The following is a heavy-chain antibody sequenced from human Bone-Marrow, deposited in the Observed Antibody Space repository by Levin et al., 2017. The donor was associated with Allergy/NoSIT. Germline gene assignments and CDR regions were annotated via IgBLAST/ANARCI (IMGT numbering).Heavy chain of an antibody. Sequence: SGPTLVKPTQTFTLTCTFSGFSLSTSGMCVSWIRQPPGKALEWLARIDWDDDKYYSTSLKTRLIISMDTSKNQVLLTMTNMDPVDTATLLCSRATNHYYGGRFDCWGQTTLVTVTS. D-gene: IGHD3-10*01. CDR2: IDWDDDK. J-gene: IGHJ4*02. CDR3: SRATNHYYGGRFDC. CDR1: GFSLSTSGMC. V-gene: IGHV2-70*11.